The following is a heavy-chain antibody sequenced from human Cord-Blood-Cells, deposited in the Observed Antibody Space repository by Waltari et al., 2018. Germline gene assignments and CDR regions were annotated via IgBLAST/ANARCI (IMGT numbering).Heavy chain of an antibody. J-gene: IGHJ3*02. D-gene: IGHD7-27*01. CDR3: ATYHTLTGDRGSAFDI. V-gene: IGHV4-34*01. CDR2: INHSGST. Sequence: QVQLQQWGAGLLKPSETLTHPFPASGWSFRGYYWTWLRPPPGKGLEWIGEINHSGSTNYNPSRKSRVTISVDTSKNQFSLKLSSVTAADTAVYYCATYHTLTGDRGSAFDIWGQGTMVTVSS. CDR1: GWSFRGYY.